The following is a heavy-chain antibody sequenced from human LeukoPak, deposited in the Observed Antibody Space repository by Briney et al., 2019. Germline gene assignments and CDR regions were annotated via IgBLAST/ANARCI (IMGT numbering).Heavy chain of an antibody. CDR1: GFTFSSYA. CDR3: AKGPPHYYYDSSGWFLQH. CDR2: ISGSGGTT. D-gene: IGHD3-22*01. V-gene: IGHV3-23*01. Sequence: PGGSLRLSCAASGFTFSSYAMSWVRQAPGKGLEWVSGISGSGGTTYYADSVKGRFTISRDNSKNMVYLQMNSLRTEDTAVYFCAKGPPHYYYDSSGWFLQHWGQGTLVTVSS. J-gene: IGHJ1*01.